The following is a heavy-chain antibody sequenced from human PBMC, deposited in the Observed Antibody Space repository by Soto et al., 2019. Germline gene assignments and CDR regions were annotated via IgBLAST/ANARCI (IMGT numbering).Heavy chain of an antibody. Sequence: GGSLRLSCAASGFPFSSYAMSWVRQTPGKGLEWVSGISGSGGRTYYADSVKGRFTISRDNSNNTLSLQMHILRVEDTAVYFCAKGGYYSLFDIWGQGTMVTVSS. CDR1: GFPFSSYA. D-gene: IGHD3-16*01. CDR3: AKGGYYSLFDI. CDR2: ISGSGGRT. V-gene: IGHV3-23*01. J-gene: IGHJ3*02.